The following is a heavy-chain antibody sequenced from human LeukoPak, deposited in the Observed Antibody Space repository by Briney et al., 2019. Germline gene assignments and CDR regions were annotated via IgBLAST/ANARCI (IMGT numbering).Heavy chain of an antibody. V-gene: IGHV1-8*01. D-gene: IGHD1-26*01. Sequence: ASVKVSCKASGYTFTSYDINWVRQATGQGLEWMGWMNPNSGNTGYAQKLQGRVTMTTDTSTSTAYMELRSLRSDDTAVYYCAAGGGGATTHWGQGTLVTVSS. CDR2: MNPNSGNT. J-gene: IGHJ4*02. CDR3: AAGGGGATTH. CDR1: GYTFTSYD.